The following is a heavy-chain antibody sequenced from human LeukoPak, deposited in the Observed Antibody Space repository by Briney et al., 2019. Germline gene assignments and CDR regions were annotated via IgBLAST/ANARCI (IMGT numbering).Heavy chain of an antibody. V-gene: IGHV4-34*01. CDR1: GGSFSGYY. D-gene: IGHD3-10*01. CDR2: INHSGST. J-gene: IGHJ5*02. CDR3: ARGLLLWFRELSA. Sequence: PSETLSLTCAVYGGSFSGYYWSWIRQPPGKGPEWIGEINHSGSTNYNPSLKSRVTISVDTSKNQFSLKLSSVTAADTAVYYCARGLLLWFRELSAWGQGTLVTVSS.